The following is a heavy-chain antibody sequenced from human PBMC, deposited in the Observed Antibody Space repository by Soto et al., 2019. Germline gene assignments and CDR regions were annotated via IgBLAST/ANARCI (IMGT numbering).Heavy chain of an antibody. J-gene: IGHJ4*02. CDR3: AKKDSWYSSGWYSDY. Sequence: WVLLRLSCGASGFTFSSYAMSWVRQAPGKGLEWVSAISGSGGSTYYADSVKGRFTISRDNSKHTLYLQMNSLRAEDTAVYYCAKKDSWYSSGWYSDYWGQGTLVTVSS. CDR2: ISGSGGST. V-gene: IGHV3-23*01. D-gene: IGHD6-19*01. CDR1: GFTFSSYA.